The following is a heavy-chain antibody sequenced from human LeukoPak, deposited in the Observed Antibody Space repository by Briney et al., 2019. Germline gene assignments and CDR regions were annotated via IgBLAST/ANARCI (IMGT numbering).Heavy chain of an antibody. V-gene: IGHV3-30*03. J-gene: IGHJ4*02. CDR3: ARCDFAVAGRDS. CDR2: ISNDGSNQ. CDR1: GFTFSSYG. D-gene: IGHD6-19*01. Sequence: PGGSLRLSCGASGFTFSSYGMHWVRQAPGKGLEWVAAISNDGSNQYYAGSVKGRFTISRDNSKKTLYLQMNSLRAEDTAVYYCARCDFAVAGRDSWGQGTLVTVSS.